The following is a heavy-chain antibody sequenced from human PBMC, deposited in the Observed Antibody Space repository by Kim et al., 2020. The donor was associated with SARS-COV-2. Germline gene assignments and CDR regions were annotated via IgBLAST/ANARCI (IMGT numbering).Heavy chain of an antibody. CDR1: GFTFSSYE. J-gene: IGHJ3*02. CDR3: ARGAAADPRIGAFDI. CDR2: ISSSGSTI. V-gene: IGHV3-48*03. D-gene: IGHD6-13*01. Sequence: GGSLRLSCAASGFTFSSYEMNWVRQAPGKGLEWVSYISSSGSTIYYADSVKGRFTISRDNAKNSLYLQMNSLRAEDTAVYYCARGAAADPRIGAFDIWGQGTMVTVSS.